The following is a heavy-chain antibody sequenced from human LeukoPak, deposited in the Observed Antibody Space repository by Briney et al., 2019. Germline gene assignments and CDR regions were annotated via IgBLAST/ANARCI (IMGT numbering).Heavy chain of an antibody. J-gene: IGHJ3*02. D-gene: IGHD3-16*01. Sequence: SETLSLTCTVSGGSFSSGGYYWRWIRQPPGKGLEWIGYISHSGSTYYNPSLKSRVTISVDRSKNQLSLKLTSVTAADTAVYYCARDLGGWGTFDIWGQGTMVTVSS. V-gene: IGHV4-30-2*01. CDR2: ISHSGST. CDR3: ARDLGGWGTFDI. CDR1: GGSFSSGGYY.